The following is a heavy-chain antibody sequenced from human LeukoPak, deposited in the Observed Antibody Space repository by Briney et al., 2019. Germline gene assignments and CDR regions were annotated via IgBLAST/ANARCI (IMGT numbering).Heavy chain of an antibody. CDR2: ISGSGGST. J-gene: IGHJ4*02. V-gene: IGHV3-23*01. CDR3: ARAVPMARGVNYYDY. D-gene: IGHD3-10*01. CDR1: GFTFSSYA. Sequence: GGSLRLSCAASGFTFSSYAMSWVLQAPGKGLEWVSAISGSGGSTYYADSVKGRFTISRDNSKNTLYLQMNSLRAEDTAVYYCARAVPMARGVNYYDYWGQGTLVTVSS.